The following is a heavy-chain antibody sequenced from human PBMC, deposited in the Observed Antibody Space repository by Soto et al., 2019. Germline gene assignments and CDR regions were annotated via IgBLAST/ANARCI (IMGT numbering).Heavy chain of an antibody. Sequence: TGGSLRLSCAASGFTFSNSEMFWVRQAPGKGLEWVSKINYSGSNIYYSKSAKGRFTISRDNAKNSLSLQMNSLTDEDTAIYYCASEALCGADCYFFEYWGPGTLVTVSS. CDR1: GFTFSNSE. CDR2: INYSGSNI. J-gene: IGHJ4*02. V-gene: IGHV3-48*03. CDR3: ASEALCGADCYFFEY. D-gene: IGHD2-21*02.